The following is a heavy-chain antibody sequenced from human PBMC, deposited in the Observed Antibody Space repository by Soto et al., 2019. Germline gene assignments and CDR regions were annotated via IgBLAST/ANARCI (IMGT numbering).Heavy chain of an antibody. CDR1: GFTFSSYG. Sequence: GGSLRLSCAASGFTFSSYGMHWGRQAPGKGLEWVAVIWYDGSNKYYADSVKGRFTISRDNSKNTLYLQMNSLRAEDTAVYYCARDASTPVPSAYRMDVWGPGTTVTLSS. V-gene: IGHV3-33*01. J-gene: IGHJ6*02. CDR3: ARDASTPVPSAYRMDV. D-gene: IGHD2-2*01. CDR2: IWYDGSNK.